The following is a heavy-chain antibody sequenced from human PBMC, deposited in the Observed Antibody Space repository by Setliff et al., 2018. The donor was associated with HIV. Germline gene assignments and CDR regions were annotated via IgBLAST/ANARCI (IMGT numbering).Heavy chain of an antibody. CDR1: GITFSRYA. D-gene: IGHD6-25*01. V-gene: IGHV3-64*01. CDR3: VKRDRGYNYYYYYYMDV. J-gene: IGHJ6*03. Sequence: GGSLRLSCAASGITFSRYAMHWVRQAPGKGLEYVSGKSDGGSTYYANSVKGRFTISRDNSKNTLYLQMSSLRAEDTAVYYCVKRDRGYNYYYYYYMDVWGKGTTVTVSS. CDR2: KSDGGST.